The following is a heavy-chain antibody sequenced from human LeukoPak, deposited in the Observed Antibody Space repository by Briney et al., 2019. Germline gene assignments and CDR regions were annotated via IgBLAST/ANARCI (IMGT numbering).Heavy chain of an antibody. Sequence: ASVKVSCKASGYTFTSYYIHWVRQAPGQGLEWMGIINPSGGSTSYAQKFRGRLTMSRDTSTSTVYMELSSLRSEDTAVYYCAREEGVVAGTFDFWGQGTLVTVSS. V-gene: IGHV1-46*03. CDR3: AREEGVVAGTFDF. J-gene: IGHJ4*02. CDR1: GYTFTSYY. CDR2: INPSGGST. D-gene: IGHD6-19*01.